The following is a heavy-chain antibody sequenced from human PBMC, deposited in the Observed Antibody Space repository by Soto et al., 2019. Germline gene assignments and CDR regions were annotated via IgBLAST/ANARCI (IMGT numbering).Heavy chain of an antibody. CDR3: AGVPHTFFVPAAMAAWFGP. V-gene: IGHV4-31*03. CDR1: GGSINSGDYF. CDR2: IYYSGSA. D-gene: IGHD2-2*01. J-gene: IGHJ5*02. Sequence: SETLSLTCTVSGGSINSGDYFWSWIRQHPGKGLEWIGYIYYSGSAYYNPSLKSRVTISVDTSKNHFSLKLTSVTAADTAVYFCAGVPHTFFVPAAMAAWFGPWGQGTLVTVSS.